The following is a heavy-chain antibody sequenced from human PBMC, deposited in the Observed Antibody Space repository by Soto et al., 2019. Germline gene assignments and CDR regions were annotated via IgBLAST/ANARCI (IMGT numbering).Heavy chain of an antibody. CDR3: ARDLLSGSAFWRAYNRGYFDY. CDR2: ISPYNGNT. D-gene: IGHD3-16*01. CDR1: GYTFRNYG. Sequence: ASVKVSCKASGYTFRNYGITWVRQAPGQGLEWMAWISPYNGNTNYAQDLQGRVTMTTDTSTSTAYMELRSLTSEHTAMYYCARDLLSGSAFWRAYNRGYFDYWGQGTLVTVSS. J-gene: IGHJ4*02. V-gene: IGHV1-18*01.